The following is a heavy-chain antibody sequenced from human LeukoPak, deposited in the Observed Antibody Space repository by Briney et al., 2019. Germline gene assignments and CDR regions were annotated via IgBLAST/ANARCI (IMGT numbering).Heavy chain of an antibody. CDR3: ARDGFVWGSSPLGYFDY. Sequence: HSGGSLRLSCAASGFTFSDYAMAWVRQAPGKGLEWVSSISGSGGTAYYADSVNGRFTISRDNHVNTLYLQMDILRAEDTAVYYCARDGFVWGSSPLGYFDYWGQGTLVTVSS. CDR1: GFTFSDYA. D-gene: IGHD3-16*01. V-gene: IGHV3-23*01. CDR2: ISGSGGTA. J-gene: IGHJ4*02.